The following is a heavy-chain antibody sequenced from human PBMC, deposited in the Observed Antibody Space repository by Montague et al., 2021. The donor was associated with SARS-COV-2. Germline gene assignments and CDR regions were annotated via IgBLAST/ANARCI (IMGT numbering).Heavy chain of an antibody. D-gene: IGHD5-24*01. CDR2: ISWNSGNI. CDR3: ASAQDGYSPPDY. Sequence: RLSCAASGFTFNDYAMHWVRQAPGKGLEWVSGISWNSGNIAYADSVKGRFSISRDSAKNSLYLQMKGLRAEDTALYYCASAQDGYSPPDYWGQGTLVTVSS. J-gene: IGHJ4*02. CDR1: GFTFNDYA. V-gene: IGHV3-9*01.